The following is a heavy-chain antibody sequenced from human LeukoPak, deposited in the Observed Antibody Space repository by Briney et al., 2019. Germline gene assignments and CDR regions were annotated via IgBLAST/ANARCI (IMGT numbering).Heavy chain of an antibody. CDR3: AKDMLSLPPSSAYYYGMDV. CDR1: GFTFDDYT. CDR2: ISWDGGST. D-gene: IGHD3-16*01. J-gene: IGHJ6*02. V-gene: IGHV3-43*01. Sequence: PGGSLRLSCAASGFTFDDYTMHWVRQAPGKGLEWVSLISWDGGSTYYADSVKGRFTISRDNSKNSLYLQMNSLRTEDTALYYCAKDMLSLPPSSAYYYGMDVWGQGTTVTVSS.